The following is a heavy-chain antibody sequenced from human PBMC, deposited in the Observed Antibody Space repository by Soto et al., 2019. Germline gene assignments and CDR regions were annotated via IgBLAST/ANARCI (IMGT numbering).Heavy chain of an antibody. CDR1: GGSLSSDAYY. D-gene: IGHD1-1*01. CDR3: ARGGRRGDVFDI. J-gene: IGHJ3*02. CDR2: IYYSGAT. V-gene: IGHV4-31*02. Sequence: PSETLSLTCTVSGGSLSSDAYYWSWIRQHPGKGLEWIGYIYYSGATYYNPSLESRVTISLDTPKNHFSLKLSSVSAADTAVYYCARGGRRGDVFDIWGQGTMVTVSS.